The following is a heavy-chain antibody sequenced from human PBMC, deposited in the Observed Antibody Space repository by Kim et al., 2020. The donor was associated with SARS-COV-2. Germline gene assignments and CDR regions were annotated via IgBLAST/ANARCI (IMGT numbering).Heavy chain of an antibody. CDR3: ARDGYDILTGYYHAFDY. J-gene: IGHJ4*02. CDR1: GFTFSSYG. Sequence: GGSLRLSCAASGFTFSSYGMHWVRQAPGKGLEWVAVISYDGSNKYYADSVKGRFTISRDNSKNTLYLQMNSLRAEDTAVYYCARDGYDILTGYYHAFDYWGQGTLVTVSS. D-gene: IGHD3-9*01. V-gene: IGHV3-33*05. CDR2: ISYDGSNK.